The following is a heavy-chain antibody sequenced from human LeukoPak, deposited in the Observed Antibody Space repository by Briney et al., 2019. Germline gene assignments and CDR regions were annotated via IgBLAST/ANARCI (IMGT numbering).Heavy chain of an antibody. Sequence: SGTLSLTCTVSGGSISSYYWSWIRQPPGKGLEWIGYIYYSGSTNYNPSLKSRVTISVDTSKNQFSLKLSSVTAADTAVYYCARVPYYYDSSGHYYYYYMDVWGKGTTVTISS. CDR2: IYYSGST. CDR3: ARVPYYYDSSGHYYYYYMDV. CDR1: GGSISSYY. J-gene: IGHJ6*03. D-gene: IGHD3-22*01. V-gene: IGHV4-59*01.